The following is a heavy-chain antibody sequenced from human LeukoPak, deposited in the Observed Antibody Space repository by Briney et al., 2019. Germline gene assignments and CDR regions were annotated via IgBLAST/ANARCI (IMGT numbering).Heavy chain of an antibody. J-gene: IGHJ4*02. CDR1: GGSFSGYY. CDR3: ARVTARGARRGVYYFDY. D-gene: IGHD6-6*01. V-gene: IGHV4-34*01. CDR2: VKKSGSI. Sequence: PSETLSLTCVVYGGSFSGYYWSWIRQPPGKGLEWVGEVKKSGSITYNPSLKSRVTISVDTSKNQFSLKLSSVTAADTAVYYCARVTARGARRGVYYFDYWGQGTLVTVSS.